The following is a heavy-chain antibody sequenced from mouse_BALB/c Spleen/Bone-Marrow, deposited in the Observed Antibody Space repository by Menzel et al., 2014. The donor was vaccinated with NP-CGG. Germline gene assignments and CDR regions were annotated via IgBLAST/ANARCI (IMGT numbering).Heavy chain of an antibody. CDR1: GYTFTSYW. D-gene: IGHD2-14*01. Sequence: LQQSGSELVRPGASVKLSCKASGYTFTSYWMHWVKQRPGQGLEWIGNIYPGSGSTNYDEKFKSKATLTVDTSSSAAYMQLSSLTSEDSAVYYCTSSLVRRDHYYAMDYWGQGTSVTVSS. CDR2: IYPGSGST. CDR3: TSSLVRRDHYYAMDY. V-gene: IGHV1S22*01. J-gene: IGHJ4*01.